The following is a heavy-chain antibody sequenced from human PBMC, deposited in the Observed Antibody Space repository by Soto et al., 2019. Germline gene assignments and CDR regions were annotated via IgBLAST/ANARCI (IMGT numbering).Heavy chain of an antibody. CDR2: IYHTGST. Sequence: SETLSLTCTVSGGSISSGDYYWSWIRQPPGKGLEWIGYIYHTGSTFYNPSLKSRVTISVDRSKNQFSLKLSSVTAADTAVYYCARHIPRAGTVFDYWGQGTLVTVSS. CDR3: ARHIPRAGTVFDY. CDR1: GGSISSGDYY. V-gene: IGHV4-30-2*01. J-gene: IGHJ4*02. D-gene: IGHD6-19*01.